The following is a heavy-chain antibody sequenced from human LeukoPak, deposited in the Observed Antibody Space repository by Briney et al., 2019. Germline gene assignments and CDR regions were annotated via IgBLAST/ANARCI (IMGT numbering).Heavy chain of an antibody. CDR2: INPNSGGT. V-gene: IGHV1-2*02. CDR3: ARGCLATTAPCSY. Sequence: ASVKVSCKASGYIFTGYYMHWVRQAPGQGLEWMGWINPNSGGTNYAQKFQGRVTMTRDTSISTAYMELSRLRSDDTAVYYCARGCLATTAPCSYWGRGTLVTVSS. J-gene: IGHJ4*02. CDR1: GYIFTGYY. D-gene: IGHD5-12*01.